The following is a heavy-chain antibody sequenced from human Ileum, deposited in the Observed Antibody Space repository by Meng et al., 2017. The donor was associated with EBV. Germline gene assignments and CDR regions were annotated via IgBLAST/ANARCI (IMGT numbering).Heavy chain of an antibody. CDR3: ARGGWSHDY. CDR1: GGSISSYY. J-gene: IGHJ4*02. Sequence: VQVQESGPGLVKSSAPLSLTCTVSGGSISSYYWSWIRQPPGKGLEWIGYIYYSGSTNYNPSLKSRVTISVDTSKNQFSLNLSSVTAADTAVYYCARGGWSHDYWGQGTLVTVSS. D-gene: IGHD2-15*01. CDR2: IYYSGST. V-gene: IGHV4-59*08.